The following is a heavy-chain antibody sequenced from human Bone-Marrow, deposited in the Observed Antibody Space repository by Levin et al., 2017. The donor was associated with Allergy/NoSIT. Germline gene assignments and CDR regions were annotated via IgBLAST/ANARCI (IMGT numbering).Heavy chain of an antibody. CDR3: ASFAAGSLYYGLGD. D-gene: IGHD6-13*01. V-gene: IGHV3-74*01. J-gene: IGHJ6*02. Sequence: GGSLRLSCAASGFTFSNQWMHWVRQGPGKGLVWVSLISTDGTTKQYADSVKGRFTISRNNAKNTLFLQMNSLRIEDTAIYYCASFAAGSLYYGLGDWGQGTTVTV. CDR2: ISTDGTTK. CDR1: GFTFSNQW.